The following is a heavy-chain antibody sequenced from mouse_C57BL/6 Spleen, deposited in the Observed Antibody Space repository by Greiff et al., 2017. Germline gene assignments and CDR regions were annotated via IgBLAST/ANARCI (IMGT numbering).Heavy chain of an antibody. CDR3: ASWDDWYFDV. CDR1: GYTFTSYG. J-gene: IGHJ1*03. D-gene: IGHD4-1*01. Sequence: VQLQQSGAELARPGASVKLSCKASGYTFTSYGISWVKQRTGQGLAWIGEIYPRSGNTYYNEKFKGKATLTADKSSSTAYMELRSLTSEDSAVYFCASWDDWYFDVWGTGTTVTVSS. V-gene: IGHV1-81*01. CDR2: IYPRSGNT.